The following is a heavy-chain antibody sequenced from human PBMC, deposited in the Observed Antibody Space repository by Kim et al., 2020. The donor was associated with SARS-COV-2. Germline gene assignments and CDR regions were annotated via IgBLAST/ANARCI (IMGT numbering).Heavy chain of an antibody. CDR1: GFTVSSNY. D-gene: IGHD3-10*01. CDR3: ARDRHGLLWFGGSYYYGMDV. V-gene: IGHV3-66*01. J-gene: IGHJ6*02. Sequence: GGSLRLSCAASGFTVSSNYMSWVRQAPGKGLEWVSVIYSGGSTYYADSVKGRFTISRDNSKNTLYLQMNSLRAEDTAVYYCARDRHGLLWFGGSYYYGMDVWGQGTTVTVSS. CDR2: IYSGGST.